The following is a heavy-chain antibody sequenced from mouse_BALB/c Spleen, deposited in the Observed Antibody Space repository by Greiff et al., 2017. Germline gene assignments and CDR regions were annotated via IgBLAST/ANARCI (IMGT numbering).Heavy chain of an antibody. CDR3: SNLDY. J-gene: IGHJ2*01. V-gene: IGHV14-3*02. CDR2: IDPANGNT. Sequence: VHVKQSGAELVKPGASVKLSCTASGFNIKDTYMHWVKQRPEQGLEWIGRIDPANGNTKYDPKFQGKATITADTSSNTAYLQLSSLTSEDTAVYYCSNLDYWGQGTTLTVSS. CDR1: GFNIKDTY.